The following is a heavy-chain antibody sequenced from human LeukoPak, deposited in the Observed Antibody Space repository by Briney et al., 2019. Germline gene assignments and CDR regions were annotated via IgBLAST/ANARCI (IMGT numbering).Heavy chain of an antibody. V-gene: IGHV3-7*03. J-gene: IGHJ6*02. Sequence: PGGSLRLSCAASGFTFSSHSMNWARQAPGKGLEWVASINHNGNVNYYVDSVKGRFTISRGNAKNSLYLQMSNLRAEDTAVYFCARGGGLGVWGQGATVTVSS. CDR2: INHNGNVN. D-gene: IGHD3-16*01. CDR3: ARGGGLGV. CDR1: GFTFSSHS.